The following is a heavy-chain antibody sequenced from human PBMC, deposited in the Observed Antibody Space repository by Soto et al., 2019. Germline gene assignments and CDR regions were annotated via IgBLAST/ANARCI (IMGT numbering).Heavy chain of an antibody. D-gene: IGHD3-10*01. CDR3: ARDTSRGEYDY. V-gene: IGHV1-18*01. CDR1: GYTVTISG. J-gene: IGHJ4*02. Sequence: ASVKVSSKSSGYTVTISGLSWVRQAPGQGLEWMGWINVYNGNTNYAQTLQGRVTMTTDTSTSTAYLDLRSLRSDDTAVYFCARDTSRGEYDYWGQGTLVTVSS. CDR2: INVYNGNT.